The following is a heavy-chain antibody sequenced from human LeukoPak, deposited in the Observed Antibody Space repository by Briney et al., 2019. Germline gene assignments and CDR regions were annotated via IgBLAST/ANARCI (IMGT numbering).Heavy chain of an antibody. J-gene: IGHJ3*02. Sequence: GSLRLSCAASGFTVSSNYMSWVRQAPGKGLEWVSVIYSGGSRYYADSVKGRFTISRDNSKNALYLQMTSLRAEDTAVYYCARDLAFDIWGQGTMVTVSS. CDR3: ARDLAFDI. V-gene: IGHV3-66*02. CDR1: GFTVSSNY. CDR2: IYSGGSR.